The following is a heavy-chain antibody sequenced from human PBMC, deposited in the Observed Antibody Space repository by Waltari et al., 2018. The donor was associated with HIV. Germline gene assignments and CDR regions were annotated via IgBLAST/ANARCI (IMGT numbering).Heavy chain of an antibody. J-gene: IGHJ4*02. D-gene: IGHD3-10*01. V-gene: IGHV3-49*03. CDR2: ITSKDHGGIT. CDR3: TANLWF. Sequence: HLVESGGALVQPGRSLRLPCTAYGLPLVDYAMRWFRQARGKGPEWVGFITSKDHGGITEYAASVKGRFIISRDDSKSIAYLQMNSLKTDDSAVYYCTANLWFGGQGTLVTVSS. CDR1: GLPLVDYA.